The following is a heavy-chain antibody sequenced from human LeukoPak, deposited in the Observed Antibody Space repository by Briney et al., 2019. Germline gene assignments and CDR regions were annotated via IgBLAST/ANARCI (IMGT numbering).Heavy chain of an antibody. CDR3: AREGTYYYDLGSHYSGYNWFDP. D-gene: IGHD3-10*01. V-gene: IGHV4-38-2*02. CDR2: IYHSGST. CDR1: GYSISSGYY. J-gene: IGHJ5*02. Sequence: SETLSLTCNVSGYSISSGYYWGWIRQPPGKGLEWIGSIYHSGSTYYNPSLKSRVTISVDTSKNQLSLKLSSVTAADTAMYYCAREGTYYYDLGSHYSGYNWFDPWGQGIRVTVSS.